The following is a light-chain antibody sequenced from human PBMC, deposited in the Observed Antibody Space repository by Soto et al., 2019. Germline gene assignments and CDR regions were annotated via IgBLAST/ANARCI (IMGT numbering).Light chain of an antibody. CDR3: CSYAGSSTFG. CDR2: EVS. Sequence: QSALTQPASVSGSPGQSITLSCTGTSSDVGSYNLVSWYQQHPGKAPKLMIYEVSKRPSGVSNRFSGSKSGNTASLTISGLQAEDEADYYCCSYAGSSTFGFGTGTKLTVL. J-gene: IGLJ1*01. CDR1: SSDVGSYNL. V-gene: IGLV2-23*02.